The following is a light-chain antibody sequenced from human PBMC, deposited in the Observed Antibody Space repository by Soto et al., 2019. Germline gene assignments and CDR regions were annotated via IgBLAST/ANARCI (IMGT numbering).Light chain of an antibody. V-gene: IGKV1-13*02. CDR3: QNFRSSAIS. Sequence: AIQLTQSPSSLSASVGDRVSSTCRASQGIGSALAWYQLKPGAAPALLIYDASTLESGVPSRFSGSRSGADFTLTISSLQPEDFATYYCQNFRSSAISFGGGTKVDIK. J-gene: IGKJ4*01. CDR2: DAS. CDR1: QGIGSA.